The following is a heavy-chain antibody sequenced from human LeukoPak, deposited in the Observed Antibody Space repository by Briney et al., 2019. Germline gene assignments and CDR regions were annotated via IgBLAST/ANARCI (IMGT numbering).Heavy chain of an antibody. V-gene: IGHV4-59*08. CDR1: GGSISSYY. Sequence: SETLSLTCTVSGGSISSYYWSWIRQPPGKGLEWIGYIYYSGSTNYNPSLKSRVTISVDTSKNQFSLKLSSVTAADTAVYYCARQPGETGDLDYWGQGTLVTVSS. D-gene: IGHD4-17*01. CDR2: IYYSGST. CDR3: ARQPGETGDLDY. J-gene: IGHJ4*02.